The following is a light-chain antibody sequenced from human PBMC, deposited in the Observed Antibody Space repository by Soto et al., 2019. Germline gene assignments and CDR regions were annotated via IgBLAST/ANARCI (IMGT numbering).Light chain of an antibody. V-gene: IGLV1-44*01. CDR3: ATWDDSLNGVV. CDR1: SSNIGSNT. CDR2: NNY. Sequence: QSVLTQRPSASGTPEQRVTISCSGSSSNIGSNTVNWYQQLPGTAPKLLIYNNYQRPSGVPDRFSGSKSGTSASLAISGLQSEDEADYYCATWDDSLNGVVFGGGTKLTVL. J-gene: IGLJ2*01.